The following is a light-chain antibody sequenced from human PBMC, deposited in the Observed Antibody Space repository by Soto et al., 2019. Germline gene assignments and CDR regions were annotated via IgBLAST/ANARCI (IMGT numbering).Light chain of an antibody. V-gene: IGKV1-27*01. CDR3: QNHNIASLF. CDR1: QGINHY. J-gene: IGKJ3*01. Sequence: DIQMTQSPSSLSASVGDRVTITCRASQGINHYLAWFQQKPGKVPKLLIYATSTLQSGVPSRFSGSGLGTDFTLTISSLQPEDVATYYCQNHNIASLFFGPGTKVEIK. CDR2: ATS.